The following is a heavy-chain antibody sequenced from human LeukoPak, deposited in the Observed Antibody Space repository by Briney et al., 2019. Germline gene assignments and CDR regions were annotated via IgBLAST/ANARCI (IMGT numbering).Heavy chain of an antibody. CDR2: IKQDGSED. CDR1: GFRFSGDW. V-gene: IGHV3-7*01. Sequence: PVGSLRLSCEASGFRFSGDWMSWGRQAPGEGLEWVANIKQDGSEDYYVDSVKGRFAISRDNTKNSLYSQMNSLRAEDTAVYYCARDRDSGSISWYFLFDYWGQGSLVTVSS. D-gene: IGHD2-2*01. J-gene: IGHJ4*02. CDR3: ARDRDSGSISWYFLFDY.